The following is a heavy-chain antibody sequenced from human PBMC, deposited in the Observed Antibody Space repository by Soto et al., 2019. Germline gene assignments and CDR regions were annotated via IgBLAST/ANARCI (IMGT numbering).Heavy chain of an antibody. CDR1: DDSLTTNKYA. V-gene: IGHV4-31*03. CDR2: VYSNGNT. Sequence: QVQLQESGPGLVKPSQTLSLTCTVSDDSLTTNKYAWTWIRQNPEKGLEWIGYVYSNGNTRSSPSLQSRVSMSVDTSKSHFSLRPSSVTAADTAVYFCARASYFRPSGSYYFVSWGQGTLVTVSS. J-gene: IGHJ4*02. D-gene: IGHD3-10*01. CDR3: ARASYFRPSGSYYFVS.